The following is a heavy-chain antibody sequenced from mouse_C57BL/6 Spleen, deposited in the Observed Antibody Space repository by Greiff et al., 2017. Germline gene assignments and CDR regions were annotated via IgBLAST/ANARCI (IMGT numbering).Heavy chain of an antibody. CDR2: IHPNSGST. V-gene: IGHV1-64*01. J-gene: IGHJ1*03. D-gene: IGHD1-1*01. CDR3: ARSRGGSSYRYFDV. Sequence: QVQLQQPGAELVKPGASVKLSCKASGYTFTSYWMHWVKQRPGQGLEWIGMIHPNSGSTNYNEKFKSKATLTVDKSSSTAYMQLSSLTSEDSAVYYCARSRGGSSYRYFDVWGTGTTVTVSS. CDR1: GYTFTSYW.